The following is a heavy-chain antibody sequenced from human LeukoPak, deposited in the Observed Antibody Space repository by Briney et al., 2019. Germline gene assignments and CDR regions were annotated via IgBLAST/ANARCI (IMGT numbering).Heavy chain of an antibody. V-gene: IGHV1-18*01. J-gene: IGHJ4*02. CDR1: GYTFTSYG. D-gene: IGHD5-18*01. Sequence: WGSVTVSCKASGYTFTSYGISWVRQAPGQGREWMGWISAYNGNTNYAQKLQGRVTMTTDTSTSTAYMELRSLRSDDTAVYYCARGLSWIQLWLLDYWGQGTLVTVSS. CDR2: ISAYNGNT. CDR3: ARGLSWIQLWLLDY.